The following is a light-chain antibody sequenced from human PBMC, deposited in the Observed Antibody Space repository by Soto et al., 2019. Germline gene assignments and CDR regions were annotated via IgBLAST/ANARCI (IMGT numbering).Light chain of an antibody. V-gene: IGKV3-15*01. CDR3: QQYNNWPPGRT. Sequence: EIVMTQSPATLSVSPGERATLSCRASQGVTTTLPWYQQKPGQAPRLLIYGASTRATGIPARFSGSGSGTEFTLTISSLQSEDFAVYYCQQYNNWPPGRTFGQGTKVEIK. CDR2: GAS. J-gene: IGKJ1*01. CDR1: QGVTTT.